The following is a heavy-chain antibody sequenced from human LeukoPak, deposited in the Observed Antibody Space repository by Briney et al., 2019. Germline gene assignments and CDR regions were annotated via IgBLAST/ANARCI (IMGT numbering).Heavy chain of an antibody. CDR2: IIPIFGTA. J-gene: IGHJ3*02. CDR1: GGTFSIYA. V-gene: IGHV1-69*06. Sequence: SVRLSFKASGGTFSIYAISGGRQAPGQGVGWRGGIIPIFGTANYSQKFQGRVTITADKSTSTAYMELSSLRSEDTAVYYCAREGMTTVTTGELLGIWGQGTMVTVSS. CDR3: AREGMTTVTTGELLGI. D-gene: IGHD4-11*01.